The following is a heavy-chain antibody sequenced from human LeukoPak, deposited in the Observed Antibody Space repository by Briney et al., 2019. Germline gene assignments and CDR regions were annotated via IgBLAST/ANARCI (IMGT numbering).Heavy chain of an antibody. CDR2: ISYDGSNK. D-gene: IGHD3-3*01. CDR1: GFTFSSYA. CDR3: AKDAVLYDFCMDV. J-gene: IGHJ6*02. Sequence: PGGSLRLSCAASGFTFSSYAMHWVRQAPGKGLEWVAVISYDGSNKYYADSVKGRFTISRDNSKNTLYLQMNSLRAEDTAVYYCAKDAVLYDFCMDVWDQGTTVTVSS. V-gene: IGHV3-30*04.